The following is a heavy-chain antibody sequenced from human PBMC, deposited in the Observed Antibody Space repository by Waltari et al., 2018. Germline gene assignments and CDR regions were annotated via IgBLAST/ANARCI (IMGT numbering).Heavy chain of an antibody. CDR1: GGSISSYS. J-gene: IGHJ4*02. Sequence: QVQLQESGPGLVKPSETLSLTSTVSGGSISSYSWRSIRQPPGKGLEWIGYIYYSGSTKYNPSLKSRVTISVDTSKNQFSLKLSSVTAADTAVYYCARGLGSSSWYGERDYFDYWGQGTLVTVSS. D-gene: IGHD6-13*01. CDR2: IYYSGST. CDR3: ARGLGSSSWYGERDYFDY. V-gene: IGHV4-59*01.